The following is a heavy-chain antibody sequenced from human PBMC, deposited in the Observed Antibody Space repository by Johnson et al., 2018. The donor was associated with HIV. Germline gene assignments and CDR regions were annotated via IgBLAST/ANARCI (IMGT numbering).Heavy chain of an antibody. J-gene: IGHJ3*02. V-gene: IGHV3-66*01. Sequence: VQLVESGGGLVQPGGSLRLSCAASGFTVSSNYMSWVRQAPGKGLEWVSVIYSGGSTYYADSVKGRFTISRDNSKNTLYLQMNSLRAEDTAVYYCARGTPGDYDSSGYYRGSEAFDIWGLGTMVTVSS. D-gene: IGHD3-22*01. CDR3: ARGTPGDYDSSGYYRGSEAFDI. CDR1: GFTVSSNY. CDR2: IYSGGST.